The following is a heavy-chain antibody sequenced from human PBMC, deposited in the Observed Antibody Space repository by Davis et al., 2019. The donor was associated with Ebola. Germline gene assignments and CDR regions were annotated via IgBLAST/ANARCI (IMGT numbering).Heavy chain of an antibody. CDR2: ISVSGTVV. J-gene: IGHJ4*02. Sequence: GESLKISCAASGLTFTGRYMTWVRQAPGEGLEWVSYISVSGTVVYYADFVKGRLTISRDDAKNSLYLQMNNMRAEDTAVYYCATLTHYSNYGPFDSWGQGTLVTVSS. CDR3: ATLTHYSNYGPFDS. D-gene: IGHD2-2*01. CDR1: GLTFTGRY. V-gene: IGHV3-11*01.